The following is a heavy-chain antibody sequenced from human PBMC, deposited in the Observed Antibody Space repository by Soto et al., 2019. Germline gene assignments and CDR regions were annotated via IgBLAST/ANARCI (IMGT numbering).Heavy chain of an antibody. D-gene: IGHD4-4*01. V-gene: IGHV1-69*01. J-gene: IGHJ4*02. Sequence: QVQLAQSGADLRSPGSSVKVSCRASGCSLRDSAFSSMRQAPGHGLEWVGVFIPMFAATTYAQAFQGRVTITADASTRTVYLALSSLTSDDSAVYFCARGGIVAVPAALSSYDDYTHYIFDSWVQGTLVSVS. CDR2: FIPMFAAT. CDR1: GCSLRDSA. CDR3: ARGGIVAVPAALSSYDDYTHYIFDS.